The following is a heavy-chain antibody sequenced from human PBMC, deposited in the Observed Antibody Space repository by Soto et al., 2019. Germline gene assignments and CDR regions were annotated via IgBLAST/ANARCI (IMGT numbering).Heavy chain of an antibody. CDR1: GGTFSSYA. CDR3: AGSLLLTGTPYYYYGMDV. CDR2: IIPIFGTA. V-gene: IGHV1-69*13. Sequence: SVKVSCKASGGTFSSYAISWVRQAPGQGLEWMGGIIPIFGTANYAQKFQGRVTITADESTSTAYMELSSLRSEDTAVYYCAGSLLLTGTPYYYYGMDVWGQGTTVTVSS. D-gene: IGHD1-7*01. J-gene: IGHJ6*02.